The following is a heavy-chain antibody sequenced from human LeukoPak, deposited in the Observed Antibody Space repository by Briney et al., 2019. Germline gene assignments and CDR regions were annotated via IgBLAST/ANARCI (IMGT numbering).Heavy chain of an antibody. CDR3: ARDSFGSLDY. V-gene: IGHV3-21*01. CDR2: ISSSTGTYI. D-gene: IGHD3-3*01. Sequence: GGSLRLSCAASRFTFSTYSMNWVRQVPGKGLEWVSSISSSTGTYIYYADSVKGRFTISRDNAKNSLYLQMNSLRAEDTAVYYCARDSFGSLDYWGQGTLVTVSS. J-gene: IGHJ4*02. CDR1: RFTFSTYS.